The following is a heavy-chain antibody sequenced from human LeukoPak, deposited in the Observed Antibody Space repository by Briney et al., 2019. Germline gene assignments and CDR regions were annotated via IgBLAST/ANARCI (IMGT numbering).Heavy chain of an antibody. J-gene: IGHJ4*02. D-gene: IGHD6-13*01. CDR3: ARGPGIAAAGPRGGFDY. CDR2: INHSGST. Sequence: SETLSLTCAVYGGSFSGYYWSWIRQPPGKGLEWIGEINHSGSTNYNPSLKSRVTISVDTSKNQFSLKLSSVTAADTAVYYCARGPGIAAAGPRGGFDYWSQGTLVTVSS. V-gene: IGHV4-34*01. CDR1: GGSFSGYY.